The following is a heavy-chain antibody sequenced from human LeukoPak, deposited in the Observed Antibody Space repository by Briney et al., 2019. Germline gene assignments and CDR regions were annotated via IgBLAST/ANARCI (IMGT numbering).Heavy chain of an antibody. D-gene: IGHD2-21*01. J-gene: IGHJ3*02. CDR3: ARRLAFDI. CDR2: IYPGDSDT. CDR1: GYSFNSFW. V-gene: IGHV5-51*01. Sequence: GESLKISCKGSGYSFNSFWIGWVRQMPGKGLEWMGIIYPGDSDTRYNPSFQGHVTFSADKSISTAYLQWSSLKASDTAMYYCARRLAFDIWGQGTMVTVSS.